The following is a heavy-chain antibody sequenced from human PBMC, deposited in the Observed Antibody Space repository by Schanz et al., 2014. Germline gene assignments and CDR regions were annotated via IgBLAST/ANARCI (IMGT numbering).Heavy chain of an antibody. D-gene: IGHD1-1*01. CDR2: VSSRSDEI. J-gene: IGHJ4*02. CDR3: AKIERNED. CDR1: TFTFDHYA. Sequence: EVQLAESGGGLVQPGGSLRLSCAASTFTFDHYAMTWVRQAPGKGLEWVAAVSSRSDEIKYADSVRGRFTISRDNSKNTLYLQMNSLRAEDTAVYFCAKIERNEDWGQGTLVTVSS. V-gene: IGHV3-23*04.